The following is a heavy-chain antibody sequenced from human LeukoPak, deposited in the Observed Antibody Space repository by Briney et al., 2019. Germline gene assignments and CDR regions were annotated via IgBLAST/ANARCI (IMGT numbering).Heavy chain of an antibody. D-gene: IGHD2-2*01. CDR2: IHYSGST. J-gene: IGHJ3*02. Sequence: SQTLSLTCTLSGGSLSSSRYHWGWIPQPPGKGLERIGCIHYSGSTYYNPSLKSRVTVSVDTSENQFSLKLSSVAAADTAVYFCVRARLSDHIVPAAERADDACDMWGEGTMVTVSS. CDR1: GGSLSSSRYH. CDR3: VRARLSDHIVPAAERADDACDM. V-gene: IGHV4-39*07.